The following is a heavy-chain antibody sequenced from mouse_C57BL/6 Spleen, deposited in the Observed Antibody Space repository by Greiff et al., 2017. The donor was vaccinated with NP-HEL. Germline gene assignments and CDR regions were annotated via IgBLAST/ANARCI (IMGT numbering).Heavy chain of an antibody. Sequence: QVQLQQPGAELVKPGASVKLSCKASGYTFTEYTIHWVKQRPGQGLEWIGWFYPGSGSIKYNEKFKDKATLTVDKSSSTAYMELSSLTSEYSAVYFGARHERASYYGNPAWLAYWGQGTLVTVSA. CDR3: ARHERASYYGNPAWLAY. J-gene: IGHJ3*01. CDR2: FYPGSGSI. D-gene: IGHD2-1*01. V-gene: IGHV1-62-2*01. CDR1: GYTFTEYT.